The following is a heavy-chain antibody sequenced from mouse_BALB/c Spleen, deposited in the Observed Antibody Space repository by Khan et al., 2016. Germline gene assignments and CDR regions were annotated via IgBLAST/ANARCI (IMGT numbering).Heavy chain of an antibody. CDR1: GFTFSSYA. V-gene: IGHV5-9-3*01. Sequence: EVELVESGGGLVKPGGSLKLSCVASGFTFSSYAMSWVRQTPEKRLEWVATISSSGNYTYYPDSVKGRFTISRDNAKNTLYLQLSSLRSEDTAMYYCARLPTSTVVATSYWFFDVWGAGTTVTVSS. CDR2: ISSSGNYT. J-gene: IGHJ1*01. D-gene: IGHD1-1*01. CDR3: ARLPTSTVVATSYWFFDV.